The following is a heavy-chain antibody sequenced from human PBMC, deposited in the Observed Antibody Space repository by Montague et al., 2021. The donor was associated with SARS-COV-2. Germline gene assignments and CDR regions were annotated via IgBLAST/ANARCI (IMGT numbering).Heavy chain of an antibody. CDR2: VDHRGSS. D-gene: IGHD3-3*01. CDR3: ARGQVTVFGVLIMLPAAGPLDS. CDR1: GGSFSDYY. V-gene: IGHV4-34*01. Sequence: SETLSLTCAVYGGSFSDYYWTWIRQAPGKGLEWIGEVDHRGSSSYNPSLQSRLTISVDRSKNQVTLRLTSVTAADTAVYYCARGQVTVFGVLIMLPAAGPLDSWGLGTKVTVSS. J-gene: IGHJ3*02.